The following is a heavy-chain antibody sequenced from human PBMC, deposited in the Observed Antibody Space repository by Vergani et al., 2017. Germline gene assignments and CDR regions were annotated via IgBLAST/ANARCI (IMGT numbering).Heavy chain of an antibody. CDR3: ARGRGIAAAGPLGYFDY. V-gene: IGHV3-53*04. D-gene: IGHD6-13*01. Sequence: EVQLVESGGGLVQPGGSLRLSCAASGFTVSSNYMSWVRQAPGKGLEWVSVIYSGGSTYYADSVKGRFTISRHNSKNTLYLQMNSLRAEDTAVYYCARGRGIAAAGPLGYFDYWGQGTLVTVSS. CDR1: GFTVSSNY. J-gene: IGHJ4*02. CDR2: IYSGGST.